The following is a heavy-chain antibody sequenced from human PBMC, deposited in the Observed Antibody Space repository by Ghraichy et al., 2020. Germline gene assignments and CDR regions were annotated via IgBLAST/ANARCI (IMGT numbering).Heavy chain of an antibody. J-gene: IGHJ6*02. V-gene: IGHV3-7*01. CDR1: GFTFRNYW. CDR3: ARGHYGMDV. CDR2: IKKDGSEK. Sequence: GGSLRLSCAASGFTFRNYWMTWVRQAPGRGLEWVANIKKDGSEKYYVDSVEGRFTISRDNSKNSLYLQMNSLRAEDTAVYYCARGHYGMDVWGQGTTVTVSS.